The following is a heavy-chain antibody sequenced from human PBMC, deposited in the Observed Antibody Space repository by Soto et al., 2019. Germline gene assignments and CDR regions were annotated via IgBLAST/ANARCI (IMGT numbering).Heavy chain of an antibody. CDR1: GGSISSGDYY. Sequence: QVQLQESGPGLVKPSQTLSLTCTVSGGSISSGDYYWSWIRQPPGKGLEWIGSIYYSGSTYYNPSLKSRVTISVDPSKSQFSLKLNSVTAADTAVYYCASRHSSPYFDYWGQGTLVTVSS. J-gene: IGHJ4*02. V-gene: IGHV4-30-4*01. CDR3: ASRHSSPYFDY. D-gene: IGHD6-13*01. CDR2: IYYSGST.